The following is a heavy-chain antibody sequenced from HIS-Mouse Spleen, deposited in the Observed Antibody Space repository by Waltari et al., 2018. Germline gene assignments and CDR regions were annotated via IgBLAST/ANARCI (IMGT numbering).Heavy chain of an antibody. CDR2: IYYSGST. Sequence: QLQLQESGPGLVKPSETLSLTCTVSGGSISSSSYYWGWIRQPPGKGLEWIGSIYYSGSTSYNPSLESLVTISVDTSKNQFSLRLSSVTAADTAVYYCARALGGSTYYYDSSGYYYGYWGQGTLVTVSS. V-gene: IGHV4-39*07. CDR3: ARALGGSTYYYDSSGYYYGY. J-gene: IGHJ4*02. CDR1: GGSISSSSYY. D-gene: IGHD3-22*01.